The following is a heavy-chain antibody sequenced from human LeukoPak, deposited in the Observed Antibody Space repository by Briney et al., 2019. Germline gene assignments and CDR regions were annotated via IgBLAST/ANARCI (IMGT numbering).Heavy chain of an antibody. V-gene: IGHV3-53*01. D-gene: IGHD3-16*01. CDR1: GFTFSSYE. Sequence: GGSLRLSCAASGFTFSSYEMNWVRQAPGKGLEWVSVIYSGGTTYYADSVKGRFTISRDNSKNTLYLQMNSLRAEDTAVYYCARVLWGAHDYWGQGSLVTVSS. J-gene: IGHJ4*02. CDR3: ARVLWGAHDY. CDR2: IYSGGTT.